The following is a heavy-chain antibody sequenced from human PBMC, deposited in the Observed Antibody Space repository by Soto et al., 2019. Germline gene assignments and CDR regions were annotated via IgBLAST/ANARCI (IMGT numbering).Heavy chain of an antibody. CDR1: GGTFSSYA. J-gene: IGHJ4*02. CDR3: ASYSCGSWRFDY. CDR2: IIPIFGTA. V-gene: IGHV1-69*01. Sequence: QVQLVQSGAEVKKPGSSVKVSCKASGGTFSSYAISWVRQAPGQGLEWMGGIIPIFGTANYAQKFQGRVTIPADESTITAYMEPSSPRSEGTAVYYCASYSCGSWRFDYWGQGTLVTVSS. D-gene: IGHD2-15*01.